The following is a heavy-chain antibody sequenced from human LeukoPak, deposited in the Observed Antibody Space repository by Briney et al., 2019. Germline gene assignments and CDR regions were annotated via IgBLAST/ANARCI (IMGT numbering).Heavy chain of an antibody. D-gene: IGHD5-18*01. J-gene: IGHJ6*02. CDR1: GFTFTIYW. Sequence: GGSLRLSCAASGFTFTIYWMSWVRQAPGKGLEWVSAISGSGGSTYYADSVKGRFTISRDNSKNTLYLQMNSLRAEDTAVYYCAKDSGYSYGTTFYYYYGMDVWGQGTTVTVSS. V-gene: IGHV3-23*01. CDR2: ISGSGGST. CDR3: AKDSGYSYGTTFYYYYGMDV.